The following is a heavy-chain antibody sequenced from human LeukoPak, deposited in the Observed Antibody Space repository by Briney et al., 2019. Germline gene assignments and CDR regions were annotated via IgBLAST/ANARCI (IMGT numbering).Heavy chain of an antibody. V-gene: IGHV3-21*01. CDR3: ARNTGTNWFDP. CDR1: GFTFNTYN. Sequence: GGSLRLSCAASGFTFNTYNMNWVRQAPGQGLEWVSSITSSSSYIYYADSVKGRFTISRDNAKNSLYLQMNSLRAEDTAVYYCARNTGTNWFDPWGQGTLVTVSS. D-gene: IGHD1-1*01. J-gene: IGHJ5*02. CDR2: ITSSSSYI.